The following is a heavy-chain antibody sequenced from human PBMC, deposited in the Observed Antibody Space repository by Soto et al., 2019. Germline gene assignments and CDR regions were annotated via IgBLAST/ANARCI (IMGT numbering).Heavy chain of an antibody. CDR1: GGSISSSSYY. D-gene: IGHD2-2*01. V-gene: IGHV4-39*01. CDR2: IYYSGST. J-gene: IGHJ6*02. Sequence: SETLSLTCTVFGGSISSSSYYWGWIRQPPGKGLEWIGSIYYSGSTYYNPSLKSRVTISVDTSKNQFSLKLSSVTAADTAVYYCARQDCSSTSCYLYYYYGMDVWGQGTTVTVSS. CDR3: ARQDCSSTSCYLYYYYGMDV.